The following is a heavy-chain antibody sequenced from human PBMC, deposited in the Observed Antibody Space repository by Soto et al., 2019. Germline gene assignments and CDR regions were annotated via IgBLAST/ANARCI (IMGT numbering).Heavy chain of an antibody. D-gene: IGHD4-4*01. CDR2: IYHSGST. Sequence: SETLSLTCAVSGGSISSSNWWSWVRQPPGKGLECIGEIYHSGSTNYNPSLKSRVTISVDKSKNQFSLKLSSVTAADTAVYYCVAATVTTMVEDGGWFDPWGQGTLVTVSS. CDR3: VAATVTTMVEDGGWFDP. V-gene: IGHV4-4*02. J-gene: IGHJ5*02. CDR1: GGSISSSNW.